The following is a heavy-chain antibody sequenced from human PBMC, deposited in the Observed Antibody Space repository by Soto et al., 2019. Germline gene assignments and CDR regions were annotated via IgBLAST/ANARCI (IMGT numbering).Heavy chain of an antibody. Sequence: QVQLVQSGAEVKKPGSSVKVSCKASGGTFSSYAISWVRQAPGQGLEWMGGVIPIFGTANYAQNFQGRVTITADEATSTAYMELRSLRSEDTAVYYCARGKGRGYSYGGTLDYWGQGTLVTVSS. CDR1: GGTFSSYA. CDR2: VIPIFGTA. D-gene: IGHD5-18*01. CDR3: ARGKGRGYSYGGTLDY. V-gene: IGHV1-69*01. J-gene: IGHJ4*02.